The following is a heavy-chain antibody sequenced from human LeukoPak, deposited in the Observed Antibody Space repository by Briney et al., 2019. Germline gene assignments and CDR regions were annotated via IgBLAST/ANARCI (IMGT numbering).Heavy chain of an antibody. Sequence: SETLSLTCTVSGGSISSYYWSWIRQPPGKGLEWIGYIYYSGSTNYNPSLKSRVTISVDTSKNQFSLKLSSVTAADTAVYYCARMSYLVGATIFYFDYWGQGTLVTVSS. D-gene: IGHD1-26*01. CDR3: ARMSYLVGATIFYFDY. V-gene: IGHV4-59*01. CDR1: GGSISSYY. CDR2: IYYSGST. J-gene: IGHJ4*02.